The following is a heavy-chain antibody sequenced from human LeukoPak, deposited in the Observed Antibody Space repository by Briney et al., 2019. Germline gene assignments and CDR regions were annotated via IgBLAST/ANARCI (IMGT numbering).Heavy chain of an antibody. D-gene: IGHD3-22*01. J-gene: IGHJ4*02. V-gene: IGHV3-21*01. CDR2: ISSSSSYI. Sequence: MTGGSLRLSCAASGFTFSSYSMNWVRQAPGKGLEWVSSISSSSSYIYYADSVKGRFTISRDHAKNSLYLQMNSLRAEDTAVYYCAREEGWYYYDSSGYRYFDYWGQGTLVTVSS. CDR1: GFTFSSYS. CDR3: AREEGWYYYDSSGYRYFDY.